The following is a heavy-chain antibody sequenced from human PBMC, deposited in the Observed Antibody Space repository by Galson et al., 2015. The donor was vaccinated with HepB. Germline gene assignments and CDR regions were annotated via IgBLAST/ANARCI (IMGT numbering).Heavy chain of an antibody. V-gene: IGHV3-30-3*01. CDR1: GFTFSSYA. CDR2: ISYDGSNK. D-gene: IGHD5-18*01. J-gene: IGHJ3*02. CDR3: AREQGYSYGFDAFDI. Sequence: SLRLSCAASGFTFSSYAMHWVGQAPGKGLEWVAVISYDGSNKYYADSVKGRFTISRDNSKNTLYLQMNSLRAEDTAVYYCAREQGYSYGFDAFDIWGQGTMVTVSS.